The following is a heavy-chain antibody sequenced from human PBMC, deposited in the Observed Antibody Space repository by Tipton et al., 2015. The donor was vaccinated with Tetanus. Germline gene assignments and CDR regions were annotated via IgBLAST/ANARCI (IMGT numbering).Heavy chain of an antibody. J-gene: IGHJ4*02. Sequence: TLSLTCTVSGGSTSSYYWSWIRQPPGKGLEWIGYIYYSGSTNYNPSLKSRVTISVDTSKNQFSLKLNSVTAADTAVYYCARGMVSWGIFPYWGQGTLVTVSS. V-gene: IGHV4-59*01. CDR3: ARGMVSWGIFPY. CDR2: IYYSGST. CDR1: GGSTSSYY. D-gene: IGHD2-8*01.